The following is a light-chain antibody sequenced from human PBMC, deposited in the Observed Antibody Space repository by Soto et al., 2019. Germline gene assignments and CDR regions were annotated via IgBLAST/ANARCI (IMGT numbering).Light chain of an antibody. CDR2: DAF. CDR3: RQRYNWPLT. V-gene: IGKV3-11*01. CDR1: QSIGNS. Sequence: TVLTQSPATLSLSPGERATLSCKASQSIGNSLGWFQQKPGQAPRLLIDDAFNRATGIPARLTGSGSGSDFTLTISSLGPEDFGVYYCRQRYNWPLTFGGGTKVEIK. J-gene: IGKJ4*01.